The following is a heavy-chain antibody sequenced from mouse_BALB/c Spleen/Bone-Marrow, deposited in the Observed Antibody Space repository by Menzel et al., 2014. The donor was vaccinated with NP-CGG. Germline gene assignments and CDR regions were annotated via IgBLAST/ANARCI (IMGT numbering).Heavy chain of an antibody. Sequence: SGAELVKPGASVKLSCTASGFNIKDTYIHWVNQRPEQGLEWIGRIDPANGFAKYDQKFQGKATTTAETSSYTAYLHLSSLTSEDTTVYYGARAYYGNFPYVMDYWGQATSVTVSS. CDR3: ARAYYGNFPYVMDY. V-gene: IGHV14-3*02. J-gene: IGHJ4*01. D-gene: IGHD2-10*01. CDR2: IDPANGFA. CDR1: GFNIKDTY.